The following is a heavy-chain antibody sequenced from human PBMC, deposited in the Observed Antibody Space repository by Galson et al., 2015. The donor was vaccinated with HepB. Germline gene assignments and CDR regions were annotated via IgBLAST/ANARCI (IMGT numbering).Heavy chain of an antibody. J-gene: IGHJ3*02. V-gene: IGHV3-33*01. CDR3: ARGLLPIPLYAFDI. CDR2: IWYDGSNK. CDR1: GFTFSSYG. D-gene: IGHD2-15*01. Sequence: SLRLSCAASGFTFSSYGMHWVRQAPGKGLEWVAVIWYDGSNKYYADSVKGRFTISRDNSKNTLYLQMNSLRAEDTAVYYCARGLLPIPLYAFDIWGQGTMVTVSS.